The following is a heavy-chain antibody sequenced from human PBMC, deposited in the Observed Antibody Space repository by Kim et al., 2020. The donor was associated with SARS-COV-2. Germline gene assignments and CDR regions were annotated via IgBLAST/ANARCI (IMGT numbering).Heavy chain of an antibody. V-gene: IGHV4-4*07. CDR3: ARVDSGWYHY. Sequence: SINYHPSLQSRVTMSADTTRNQFSLKLSSVTAADTAVYYCARVDSGWYHYWGQGTLVTVSS. D-gene: IGHD6-19*01. CDR2: SI. J-gene: IGHJ4*02.